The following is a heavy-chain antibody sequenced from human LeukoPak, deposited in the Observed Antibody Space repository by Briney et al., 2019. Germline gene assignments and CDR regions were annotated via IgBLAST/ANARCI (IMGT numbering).Heavy chain of an antibody. J-gene: IGHJ4*02. V-gene: IGHV4-39*07. CDR3: ASTNRIAAQGGLYYFDY. Sequence: SETLSLTCTVSGGSISSGVYYWGWIRQPPGKGLEWIGNIYYDGSTYYSPSLKSRVTISVDRSKNQFSLKLTSVTAADTAVYYCASTNRIAAQGGLYYFDYWGQGTLVTVSS. CDR1: GGSISSGVYY. D-gene: IGHD6-13*01. CDR2: IYYDGST.